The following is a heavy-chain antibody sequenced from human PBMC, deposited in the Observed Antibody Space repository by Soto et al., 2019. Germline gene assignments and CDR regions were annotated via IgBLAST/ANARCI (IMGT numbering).Heavy chain of an antibody. CDR3: ARADGVVLMVYATMYNWFDP. CDR1: GDSVSSNSAA. V-gene: IGHV6-1*01. D-gene: IGHD2-8*01. Sequence: SQTLSLTCAISGDSVSSNSAAWNWIRQSPSRGLEWLGRTYYRSKWYNDYAVSVKSRITINPDTSKNQFSLQLNSVTPEDTAVYYCARADGVVLMVYATMYNWFDPWGQGTLVTVSS. J-gene: IGHJ5*02. CDR2: TYYRSKWYN.